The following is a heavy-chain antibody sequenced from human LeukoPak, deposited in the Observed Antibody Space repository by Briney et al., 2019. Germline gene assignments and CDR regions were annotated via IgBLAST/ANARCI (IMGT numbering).Heavy chain of an antibody. J-gene: IGHJ4*02. Sequence: SETLSLTCTVSGGSISSYYWSWIRQPPGKGLEWIGYIYYSGSTNYNPSLKSRVTISVDTSKNQFSLKLSSVTAADTAVYYCARGDSGSYKYYFDYRGQGTLVTVSS. CDR2: IYYSGST. CDR1: GGSISSYY. CDR3: ARGDSGSYKYYFDY. D-gene: IGHD1-26*01. V-gene: IGHV4-59*01.